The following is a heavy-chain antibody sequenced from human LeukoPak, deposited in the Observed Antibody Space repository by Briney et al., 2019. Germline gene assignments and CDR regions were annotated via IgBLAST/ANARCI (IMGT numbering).Heavy chain of an antibody. CDR3: ARAANDGYNTILDY. D-gene: IGHD5-24*01. CDR2: ISGSGGGT. V-gene: IGHV3-23*01. J-gene: IGHJ4*02. Sequence: GGSLRLSCAASGFTFNRYAMSWVRQAPGKGLEWVSAISGSGGGTYYADSVKGRFTISRDNAKNSLYLQMSSLRAEDTAVYYCARAANDGYNTILDYWGQGTLVTVSS. CDR1: GFTFNRYA.